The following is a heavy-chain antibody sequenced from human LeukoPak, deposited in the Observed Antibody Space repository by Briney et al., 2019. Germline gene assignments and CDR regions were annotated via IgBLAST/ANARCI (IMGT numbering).Heavy chain of an antibody. CDR1: GGSISSSNW. Sequence: PSGTLSLTCAVSGGSISSSNWWSWVRQPPGKGLEWIEEIYHSGSTNYNPSLKSRVTISVDKSKNQFSLKLSSVTAADTAVYYCARVRSSGWYVYDYWGQGTLVTVSS. CDR2: IYHSGST. D-gene: IGHD6-19*01. CDR3: ARVRSSGWYVYDY. V-gene: IGHV4-4*02. J-gene: IGHJ4*02.